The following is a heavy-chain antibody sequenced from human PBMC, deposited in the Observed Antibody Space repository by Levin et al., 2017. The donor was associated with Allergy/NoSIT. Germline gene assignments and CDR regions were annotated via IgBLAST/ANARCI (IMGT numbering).Heavy chain of an antibody. CDR3: AREGNGHSGYDSGLFDY. CDR1: GYTFTSYG. CDR2: ISAYNGNT. V-gene: IGHV1-18*01. J-gene: IGHJ4*02. D-gene: IGHD5-12*01. Sequence: ASVKVSCKASGYTFTSYGISWVRQAPGQGLEWMGWISAYNGNTNYAQKLQGRVTMTTDTSTSTAYMELRSLRSDDTAVYYCAREGNGHSGYDSGLFDYWGQGTLVTVSS.